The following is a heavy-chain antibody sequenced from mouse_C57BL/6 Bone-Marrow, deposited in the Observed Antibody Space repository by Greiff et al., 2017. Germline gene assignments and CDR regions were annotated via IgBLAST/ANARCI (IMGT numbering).Heavy chain of an antibody. D-gene: IGHD1-1*01. Sequence: VQLQQSGPVLVKPGASVKMSCKASGYTFTDYYMNWVKQSHGKSLEWIGVINPYNGGTSYNQKFKGKATLTVDKSSSTAYMELNSLTSEDSAVYYCAKLGYYYGSSYVDWYFDVWGTGTTVTVSS. CDR2: INPYNGGT. V-gene: IGHV1-19*01. J-gene: IGHJ1*03. CDR3: AKLGYYYGSSYVDWYFDV. CDR1: GYTFTDYY.